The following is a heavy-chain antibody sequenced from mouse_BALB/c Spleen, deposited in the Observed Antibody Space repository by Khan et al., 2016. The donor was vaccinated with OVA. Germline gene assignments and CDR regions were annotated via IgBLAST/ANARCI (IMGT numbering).Heavy chain of an antibody. Sequence: VQLQESGPELVRPGASVKMSCKASGYTFTSFWIHWVKQRPGQGLEWIGMIDPSKSETRLNQKFKDKATLNVDKSSNTAYMQLSRLTSEDSAVYYWARGGYGSPFAYWGQGPLVTVSA. CDR1: GYTFTSFW. CDR2: IDPSKSET. J-gene: IGHJ3*01. CDR3: ARGGYGSPFAY. V-gene: IGHV1S127*01. D-gene: IGHD1-1*01.